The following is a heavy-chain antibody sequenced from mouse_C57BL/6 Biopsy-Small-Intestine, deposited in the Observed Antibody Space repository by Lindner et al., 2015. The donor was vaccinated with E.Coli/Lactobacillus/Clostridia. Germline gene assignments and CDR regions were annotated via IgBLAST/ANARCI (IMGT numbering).Heavy chain of an antibody. Sequence: SVKVSCKIFGYTLNDVSMHWVRQAPGKGLEYMGGFDPEDGDTVYAQKFRGRATLSEDRSTNTAYMDLTSLRSEDTAMYYCAAGERGVYDEFDNWGQGTLVTVSS. J-gene: IGHJ4*01. D-gene: IGHD2-3*01. CDR2: FDPEDGDT. CDR3: AAGERGVYDEFDN. V-gene: IGHV1-83*01. CDR1: GYTLNDVS.